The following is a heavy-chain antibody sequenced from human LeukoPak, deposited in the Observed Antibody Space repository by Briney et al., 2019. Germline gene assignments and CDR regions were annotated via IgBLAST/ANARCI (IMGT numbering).Heavy chain of an antibody. Sequence: SETLSLTCAVSGGSISSGGYSWSWIRQPPGKGLEWIGYIYYSGSTYYNPSLKSRVTISVDTSKNQFSLKLSSVTAADTAVYYCARDGYNFYYMDVWGKGTTVTISS. J-gene: IGHJ6*03. CDR3: ARDGYNFYYMDV. CDR1: GGSISSGGYS. V-gene: IGHV4-30-4*07. D-gene: IGHD5-24*01. CDR2: IYYSGST.